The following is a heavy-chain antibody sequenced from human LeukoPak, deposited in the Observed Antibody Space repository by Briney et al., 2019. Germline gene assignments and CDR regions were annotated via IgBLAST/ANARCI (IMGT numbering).Heavy chain of an antibody. J-gene: IGHJ6*04. CDR1: GFILSSYA. Sequence: GRSLRLSCAASGFILSSYAMHWVRQAPGKGLEWVAVISYDGSNKYYADSVKGRFTISRDNSKNTGYLQMNSLRAEDTAVYYCARDRDRDIIGDGMDVWGKGTTVTVSS. V-gene: IGHV3-30*04. CDR3: ARDRDRDIIGDGMDV. CDR2: ISYDGSNK. D-gene: IGHD2-15*01.